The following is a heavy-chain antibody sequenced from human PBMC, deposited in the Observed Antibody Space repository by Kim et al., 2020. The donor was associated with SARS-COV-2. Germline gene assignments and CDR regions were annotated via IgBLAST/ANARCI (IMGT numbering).Heavy chain of an antibody. J-gene: IGHJ3*02. CDR2: INAGNGNT. CDR3: ARNWIHYYDSSGYHDAFDI. CDR1: GYTFTSYA. D-gene: IGHD3-22*01. V-gene: IGHV1-3*01. Sequence: ASVKVSCKASGYTFTSYAMHWVRQAPGQRLEWMGWINAGNGNTKYSQKFQGRVTITRDTSASTAYMELSSLRSEDTAVYYCARNWIHYYDSSGYHDAFDIWGQGTMVTVSS.